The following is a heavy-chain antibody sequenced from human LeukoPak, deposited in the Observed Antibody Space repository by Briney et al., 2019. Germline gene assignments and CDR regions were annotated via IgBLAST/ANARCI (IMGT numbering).Heavy chain of an antibody. CDR2: IRYHGSNI. CDR3: AKVLTGYCGSTSCPFDS. D-gene: IGHD2-2*01. CDR1: GFTFSSYG. V-gene: IGHV3-30*02. Sequence: GGSLRLSCEASGFTFSSYGMHWVRQAPGKGLEWVAYIRYHGSNINYADSVKGRFTISRDNSKDTLFLQMSSLRAEDTAVYCCAKVLTGYCGSTSCPFDSWGQGTPVTVSS. J-gene: IGHJ4*02.